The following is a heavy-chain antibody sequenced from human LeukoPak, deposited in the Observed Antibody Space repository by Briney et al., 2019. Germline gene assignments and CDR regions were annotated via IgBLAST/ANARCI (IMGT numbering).Heavy chain of an antibody. Sequence: ASVKVSCKVPGYTFTDYYMHWVQQAPGKGLEWMGLVDPEDGETIYAEKSQGRVTITADTSTDTAYMELSSLRSEDTAVYYCATALAGSSWYSPNYWGQGTLVTVSS. CDR2: VDPEDGET. D-gene: IGHD6-13*01. V-gene: IGHV1-69-2*01. J-gene: IGHJ4*02. CDR1: GYTFTDYY. CDR3: ATALAGSSWYSPNY.